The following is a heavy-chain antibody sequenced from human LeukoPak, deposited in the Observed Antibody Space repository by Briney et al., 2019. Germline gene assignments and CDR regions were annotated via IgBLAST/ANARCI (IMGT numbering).Heavy chain of an antibody. CDR3: ARECSGGSCLDY. CDR2: IWYDGSNK. D-gene: IGHD2-15*01. Sequence: GRSLRLSCAASGFTFSSYGMHWVRQAPGKGLEWVAVIWYDGSNKYYADSVKGRFTISRDNSKNTLYLQMNSLRAEDTAVNYCARECSGGSCLDYWGQGTLVTVSS. V-gene: IGHV3-33*01. CDR1: GFTFSSYG. J-gene: IGHJ4*02.